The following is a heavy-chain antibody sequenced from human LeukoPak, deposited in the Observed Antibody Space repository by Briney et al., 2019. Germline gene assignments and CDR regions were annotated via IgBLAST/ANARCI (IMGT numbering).Heavy chain of an antibody. CDR2: ITGSGDST. Sequence: PGGSLRLSCAASGFTFSSFAMTWVRQAPGKGLEWVSTITGSGDSTYYADSVKGRFTISRDNSKNTLYLQMNSLRAEDTAVYYCAKGVTANPLDAFDIWGQGTMVTVSS. CDR1: GFTFSSFA. CDR3: AKGVTANPLDAFDI. J-gene: IGHJ3*02. V-gene: IGHV3-23*01. D-gene: IGHD2-21*02.